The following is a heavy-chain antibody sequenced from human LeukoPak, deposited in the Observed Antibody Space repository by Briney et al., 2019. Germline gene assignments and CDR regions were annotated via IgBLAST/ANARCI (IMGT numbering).Heavy chain of an antibody. J-gene: IGHJ6*02. V-gene: IGHV3-23*01. CDR2: ITGPGGGT. CDR3: AKGIEESTATTRWHNYGMDV. CDR1: GFTFSNYA. D-gene: IGHD4-11*01. Sequence: HPGGSLRLSCVASGFTFSNYAMSWVRQAPGKGLEWVSTITGPGGGTYYADSVKGRLTISRDNSKNTLHLQMNSLRDEDTAVYYCAKGIEESTATTRWHNYGMDVWGRGTTVTVSS.